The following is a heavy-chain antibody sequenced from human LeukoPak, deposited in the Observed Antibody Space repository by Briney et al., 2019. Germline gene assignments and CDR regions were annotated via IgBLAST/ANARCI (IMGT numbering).Heavy chain of an antibody. V-gene: IGHV4-31*03. CDR2: IYYSGST. J-gene: IGHJ4*02. Sequence: SETLSLTCTVSGGSISSGGYYWSWIRQHPGKGLEWIGYIYYSGSTYYNPSLKSRVTISVDTSKNQFSLKLSSVTAADTAVYYCARLDVGYGDYVFDYWGQGTLVTVSS. CDR1: GGSISSGGYY. CDR3: ARLDVGYGDYVFDY. D-gene: IGHD4-17*01.